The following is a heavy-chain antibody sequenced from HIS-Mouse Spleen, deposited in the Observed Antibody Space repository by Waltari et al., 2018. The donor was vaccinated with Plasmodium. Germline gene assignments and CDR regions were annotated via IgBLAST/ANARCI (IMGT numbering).Heavy chain of an antibody. D-gene: IGHD4-17*01. V-gene: IGHV3-11*01. CDR2: ISSSGSTI. CDR1: GFTFRHYF. J-gene: IGHJ4*02. Sequence: QVQLVESGGGLVKPGGSLSLSCAASGFTFRHYFMSWIGKAPGKGLEWVSYISSSGSTIYYADSVKGRFTISRDNAKNSLYLQMNSLRAEDTAVYYCARDLHRDYNYFDYWGQGTLVTVSS. CDR3: ARDLHRDYNYFDY.